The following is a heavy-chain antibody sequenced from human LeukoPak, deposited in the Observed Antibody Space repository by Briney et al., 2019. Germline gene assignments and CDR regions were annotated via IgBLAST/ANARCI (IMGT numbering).Heavy chain of an antibody. V-gene: IGHV3-43D*04. J-gene: IGHJ6*04. CDR3: AKDFSSSWLYYFGMDV. D-gene: IGHD6-13*01. Sequence: GGSLRLSCEASGFTFDDYAMHWVRQAPGKGLEWVSLISWDGDTTYYADSVKGRFTISRDNRKDSLYLQMNSLRAEDTALYYRAKDFSSSWLYYFGMDVWGKGTTVTVSS. CDR2: ISWDGDTT. CDR1: GFTFDDYA.